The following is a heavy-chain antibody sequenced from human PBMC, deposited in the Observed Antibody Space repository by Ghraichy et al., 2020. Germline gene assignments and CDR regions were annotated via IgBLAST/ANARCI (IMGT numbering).Heavy chain of an antibody. J-gene: IGHJ6*02. Sequence: LSLTCVGSGFTFSSYSMNWVRQSPGKGLEWVSYITSSSRTIFYADSVKGRFTISRDNAQNSLYLQMNSLRDEDTAIYYCARGSRVVRFYYYDGMDVWGQGTTVTVS. V-gene: IGHV3-48*02. CDR3: ARGSRVVRFYYYDGMDV. D-gene: IGHD4-23*01. CDR1: GFTFSSYS. CDR2: ITSSSRTI.